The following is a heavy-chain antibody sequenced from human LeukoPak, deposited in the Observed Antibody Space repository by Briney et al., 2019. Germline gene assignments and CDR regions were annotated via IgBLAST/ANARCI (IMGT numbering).Heavy chain of an antibody. J-gene: IGHJ4*02. CDR1: GFTFSSHW. D-gene: IGHD2-2*01. Sequence: GGSLRLSCAASGFTFSSHWMSWVRQAPGKGLEWVANINQDGTEQYYVDSVKGRFTISRDNAKNSLYLQMNSLRAEDTAVYYCARVGYCSTTSCYWRAFDCWGQGTLVTVSS. CDR3: ARVGYCSTTSCYWRAFDC. CDR2: INQDGTEQ. V-gene: IGHV3-7*01.